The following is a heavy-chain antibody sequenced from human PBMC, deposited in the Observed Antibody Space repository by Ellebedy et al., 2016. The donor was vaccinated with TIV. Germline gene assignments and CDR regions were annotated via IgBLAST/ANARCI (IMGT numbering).Heavy chain of an antibody. CDR1: GFTFDSYA. CDR2: ISHDGSSQ. CDR3: ASGAYGI. J-gene: IGHJ3*02. V-gene: IGHV3-30-3*01. Sequence: GESLKISCVASGFTFDSYAMHWVRQAPGKGLEWVAVISHDGSSQYYADSVKGRFTVSRDNAKISLYLQMNSLTAEDTAVYYCASGAYGIWGQGTKVTVSS.